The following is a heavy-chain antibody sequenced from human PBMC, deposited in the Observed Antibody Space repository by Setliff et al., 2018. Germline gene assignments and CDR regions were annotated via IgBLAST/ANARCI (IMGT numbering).Heavy chain of an antibody. CDR1: GFIVSNNE. CDR3: ARDGHNVYYFDY. Sequence: PGGSLRLSCEVSGFIVSNNEMSWVRQAPGKGLEWVSVTYSDGRTNYADSVKGQFTVSRDNAKNTLYLQMNSLRAEDTAVYYCARDGHNVYYFDYWGLGTLVTVSS. J-gene: IGHJ4*02. CDR2: TYSDGRT. D-gene: IGHD1-1*01. V-gene: IGHV3-53*01.